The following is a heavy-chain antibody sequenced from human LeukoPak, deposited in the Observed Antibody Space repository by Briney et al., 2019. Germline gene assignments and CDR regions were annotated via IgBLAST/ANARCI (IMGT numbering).Heavy chain of an antibody. D-gene: IGHD6-13*01. V-gene: IGHV3-66*01. Sequence: GGSLGLSCAGSGFTVSSSYMGWVRQAPGKGLEWVSVLYSGGSIFYADSVKGRFTISRDISKNMLYLQMNSLRADDTAVYYCARGAISSWYEDWGQGTLVTVSS. J-gene: IGHJ4*02. CDR3: ARGAISSWYED. CDR2: LYSGGSI. CDR1: GFTVSSSY.